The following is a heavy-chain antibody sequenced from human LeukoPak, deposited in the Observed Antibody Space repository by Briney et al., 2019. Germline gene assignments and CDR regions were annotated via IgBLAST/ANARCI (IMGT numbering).Heavy chain of an antibody. J-gene: IGHJ4*02. CDR1: GFTFSSYA. V-gene: IGHV3-23*01. CDR3: AKGLVGVISLFDY. CDR2: ISGSGGST. Sequence: AGGSLRLSCAASGFTFSSYAMSWVRQAPGKGLEWVSAISGSGGSTYYADSVKGRFTISRDNSKSTLYLQMNSLRAEDTAVYYCAKGLVGVISLFDYWGQGTLVTVSS. D-gene: IGHD3-22*01.